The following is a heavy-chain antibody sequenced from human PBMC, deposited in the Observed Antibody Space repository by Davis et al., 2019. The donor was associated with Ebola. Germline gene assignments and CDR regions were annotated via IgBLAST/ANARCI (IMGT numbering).Heavy chain of an antibody. CDR2: IYYSGST. CDR3: ARARTYYYDSSGYYGGAYYFDY. J-gene: IGHJ4*02. V-gene: IGHV4-59*01. D-gene: IGHD3-22*01. Sequence: SETLSLTCTVSGGSISSSYWSWIRQPPGKGLEWIGYIYYSGSTNYNPSLKSRVTISVDTSKNQFSLKLSSVTAADTAVYYCARARTYYYDSSGYYGGAYYFDYWGQGTLVTVSS. CDR1: GGSISSSY.